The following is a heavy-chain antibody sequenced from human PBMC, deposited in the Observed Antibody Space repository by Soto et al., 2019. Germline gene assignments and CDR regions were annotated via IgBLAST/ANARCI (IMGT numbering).Heavy chain of an antibody. V-gene: IGHV4-31*02. D-gene: IGHD3-22*01. J-gene: IGHJ4*02. Sequence: SETLSLTCTVSGGSISSGGYYWSWIRQHPGKGLEWIGYIYYSGSTYYNPSLKSRVTISVDTSKNQFSLKLSSVTAADTAVYYCARVPSRSGYIDYWGQGTLVTVSS. CDR1: GGSISSGGYY. CDR3: ARVPSRSGYIDY. CDR2: IYYSGST.